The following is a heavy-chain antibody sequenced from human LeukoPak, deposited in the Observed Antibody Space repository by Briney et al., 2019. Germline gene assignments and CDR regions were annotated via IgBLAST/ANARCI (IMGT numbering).Heavy chain of an antibody. CDR3: AREALASNDYVWGSYRLFDY. CDR2: IYYSGST. J-gene: IGHJ4*02. V-gene: IGHV4-30-4*08. CDR1: GGSISSGDYY. D-gene: IGHD3-16*02. Sequence: SETLSLTCTVSGGSISSGDYYWSWIRQPPGKGLEWIGYIYYSGSTYYNPSLKSRVTISVDTSKNQFSLKLSSVTAADTAVYYCAREALASNDYVWGSYRLFDYWGQGTLVTVSS.